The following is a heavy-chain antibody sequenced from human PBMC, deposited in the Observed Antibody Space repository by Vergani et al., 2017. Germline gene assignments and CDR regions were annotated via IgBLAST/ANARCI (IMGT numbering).Heavy chain of an antibody. CDR3: ARDGGYCSGGSCYYEYFQH. D-gene: IGHD2-15*01. V-gene: IGHV3-7*01. CDR1: GFTFSSYW. Sequence: VQLVESGGGVVQPGGSLRLSCAASGFTFSSYWMSWVRQAPGKGLEWVANIKQDGSEKYYVDSVKGRFTISRDNAKNSLYLQMNSLRAEDTAVYYCARDGGYCSGGSCYYEYFQHWGQGTLVTVSS. J-gene: IGHJ1*01. CDR2: IKQDGSEK.